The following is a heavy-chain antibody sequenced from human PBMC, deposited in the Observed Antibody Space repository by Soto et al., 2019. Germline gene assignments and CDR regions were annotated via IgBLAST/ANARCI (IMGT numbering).Heavy chain of an antibody. CDR2: IYSTGGT. CDR3: ARDRSSSGFYYY. J-gene: IGHJ4*02. CDR1: GESMSSYY. V-gene: IGHV4-59*01. Sequence: PSETLSLTCNASGESMSSYYWSWIRQPPGKRLEWIGYIYSTGGTTYNPSLTSRVTISIDMSKNQFSLRLNSVTAADTAIYYCARDRSSSGFYYYWGQGILVTVSS. D-gene: IGHD6-19*01.